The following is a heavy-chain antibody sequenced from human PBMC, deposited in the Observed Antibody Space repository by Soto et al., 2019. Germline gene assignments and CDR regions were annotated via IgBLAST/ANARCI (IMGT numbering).Heavy chain of an antibody. V-gene: IGHV3-30-3*01. D-gene: IGHD1-7*01. CDR2: ISYDGSNK. J-gene: IGHJ4*02. CDR3: ARDLNWNYYFDY. Sequence: GESLKISCAASGFTFSSYAMHWVRQAPGKGLEWVAVISYDGSNKYYADSVKGRFTISRDNSKNTLYLQMNSLRAEDTAVYYCARDLNWNYYFDYWGQGTLVTVSS. CDR1: GFTFSSYA.